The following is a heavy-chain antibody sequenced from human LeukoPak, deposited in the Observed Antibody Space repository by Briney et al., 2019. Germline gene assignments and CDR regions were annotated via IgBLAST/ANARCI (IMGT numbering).Heavy chain of an antibody. CDR2: IYTSGST. Sequence: SETLSLTCTVSGGSISSYYWSWIRQPAGKGLEWIGRIYTSGSTNYNPSLKSRVTISVDKSKDQFSLKLSSVTAADTAVYYCARDYYGSGSLYYFDYWGQGTLVTVSS. CDR3: ARDYYGSGSLYYFDY. V-gene: IGHV4-4*07. J-gene: IGHJ4*02. CDR1: GGSISSYY. D-gene: IGHD3-10*01.